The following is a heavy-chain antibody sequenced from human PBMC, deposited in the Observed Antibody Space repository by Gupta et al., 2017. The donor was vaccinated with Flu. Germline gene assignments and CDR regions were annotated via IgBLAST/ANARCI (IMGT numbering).Heavy chain of an antibody. CDR3: ARYTYSYGLDV. Sequence: SWVRLPPGKGPEWGANINRDGSATYYVDSVKGRFTISRDNAKNSLFLQMSSLRAEDTALYYCARYTYSYGLDVWGQGTTVTVFS. CDR2: INRDGSAT. V-gene: IGHV3-7*01. J-gene: IGHJ6*02.